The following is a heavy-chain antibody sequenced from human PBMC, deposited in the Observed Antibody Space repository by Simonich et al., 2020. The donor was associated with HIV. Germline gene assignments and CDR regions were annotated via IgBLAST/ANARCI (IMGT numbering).Heavy chain of an antibody. CDR3: ARRDRELILYFDY. D-gene: IGHD3-3*01. CDR2: INHSGIT. CDR1: GGSFSGYY. V-gene: IGHV4-34*01. J-gene: IGHJ4*02. Sequence: QVQLQQWGAGLLKPSETLSLTCAVYGGSFSGYYLSWIRQPQEKGLEWNGEINHSGITNYKSSLNSRATISVDKSKNQFSLKLSSVTAADTAIYYCARRDRELILYFDYWGQGNLVTVSS.